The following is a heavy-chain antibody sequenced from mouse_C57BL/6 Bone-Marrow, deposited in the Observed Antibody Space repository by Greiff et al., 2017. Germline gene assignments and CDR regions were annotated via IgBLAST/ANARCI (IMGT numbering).Heavy chain of an antibody. Sequence: EVKVVESGGGLVKPGGSLKLSCAASGFTFSSYAMSWVRQTPEKRLEWVATISDGGSYTYYPDNVKGRFTISRDNAKNNLYLQMSHLKSEDTAMYYCARDCYGSSHWYFDVWGTGTTVTVSS. CDR3: ARDCYGSSHWYFDV. CDR2: ISDGGSYT. J-gene: IGHJ1*03. V-gene: IGHV5-4*01. CDR1: GFTFSSYA. D-gene: IGHD1-1*01.